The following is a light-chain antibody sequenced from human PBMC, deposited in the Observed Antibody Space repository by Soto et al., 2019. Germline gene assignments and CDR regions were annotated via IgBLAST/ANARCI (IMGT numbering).Light chain of an antibody. J-gene: IGKJ1*01. V-gene: IGKV1-17*03. CDR3: LQHKSYPRT. CDR2: SAN. Sequence: DIQMTQSPSSLSASVVDRVTITCRASQGISNFLVWFQQRPGKVPKRLMYSANRLESGVPSRFSGSGSGTEFTLTISSLQPEDFATYYCLQHKSYPRTFGQGTKVDIK. CDR1: QGISNF.